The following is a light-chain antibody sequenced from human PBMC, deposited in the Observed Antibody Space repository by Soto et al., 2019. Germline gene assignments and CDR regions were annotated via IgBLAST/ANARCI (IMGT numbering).Light chain of an antibody. Sequence: DIQMTKSPSTLSASVGDRFTITCRAIQSISRWLAWYQQKPGKAPKLLIYKASSLESGVPSRSSGSGSGTEFTLTISSLQPDDFATYYCQQYNSYWTFGQGTKVDI. CDR1: QSISRW. CDR3: QQYNSYWT. J-gene: IGKJ1*01. V-gene: IGKV1-5*03. CDR2: KAS.